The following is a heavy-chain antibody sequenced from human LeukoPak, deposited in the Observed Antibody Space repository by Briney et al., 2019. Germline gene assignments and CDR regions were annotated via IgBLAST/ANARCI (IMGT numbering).Heavy chain of an antibody. CDR2: INHSGST. CDR3: ARIDPLWFGEGAFDI. D-gene: IGHD3-10*01. Sequence: PSETLSLTCAVYGGSFSGYYWSWIRQPPGKGLEWIGEINHSGSTNYNPSLKSRVTISVDTSKNQFSLKLSSVTAADTAVYYCARIDPLWFGEGAFDIWGQGTMVTVSS. V-gene: IGHV4-34*01. J-gene: IGHJ3*02. CDR1: GGSFSGYY.